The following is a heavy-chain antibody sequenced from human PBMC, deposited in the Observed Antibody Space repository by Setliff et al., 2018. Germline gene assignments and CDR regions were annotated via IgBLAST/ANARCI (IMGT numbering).Heavy chain of an antibody. Sequence: ASVKVSCKGSGYILSSYGIRWVLQAPGQGLEWMGWISPYNGVTNYAQRFQGRVTMTTDTSTSAAYMELRSLRSDDTAVYYCAISSLSICSGGSCPNAFDNWGKGTMVTVSS. CDR1: GYILSSYG. CDR2: ISPYNGVT. V-gene: IGHV1-18*01. D-gene: IGHD2-15*01. CDR3: AISSLSICSGGSCPNAFDN. J-gene: IGHJ3*02.